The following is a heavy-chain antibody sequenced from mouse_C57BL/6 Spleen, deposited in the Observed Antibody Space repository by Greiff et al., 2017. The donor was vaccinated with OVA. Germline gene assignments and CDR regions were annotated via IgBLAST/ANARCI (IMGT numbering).Heavy chain of an antibody. D-gene: IGHD3-2*02. J-gene: IGHJ3*01. CDR1: GYTFTSYW. V-gene: IGHV1-50*01. Sequence: QVQLQQSGAELVKPGASVKLSCKASGYTFTSYWMQWVKQRPGQGLEWIGEIDPSDSYTNYNQKFKGKATLTVDTSSSTAYMQLSSLTSEDSAVYYCARKGDSSGWFAYWGQGTLVTVSA. CDR3: ARKGDSSGWFAY. CDR2: IDPSDSYT.